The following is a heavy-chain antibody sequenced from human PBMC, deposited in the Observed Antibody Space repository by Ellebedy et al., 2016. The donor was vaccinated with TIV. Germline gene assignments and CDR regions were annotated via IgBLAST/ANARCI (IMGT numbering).Heavy chain of an antibody. V-gene: IGHV3-72*01. Sequence: PGGSLRLSCAASGFTFSDHYMGWVRQAPGKGLEWVGFIRSKPYGGTTEYPASVKGRFTISRDNSKNSVYLQMDSLKTEDTAVYYCVREGMGGIFRAYGMDVWGQGTTVTVS. D-gene: IGHD3-10*01. J-gene: IGHJ6*02. CDR1: GFTFSDHY. CDR2: IRSKPYGGTT. CDR3: VREGMGGIFRAYGMDV.